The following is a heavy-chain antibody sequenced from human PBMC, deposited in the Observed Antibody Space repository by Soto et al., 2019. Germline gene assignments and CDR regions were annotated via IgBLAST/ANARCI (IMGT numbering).Heavy chain of an antibody. CDR3: VKDPGAVTGDEYFQH. V-gene: IGHV3-64D*06. J-gene: IGHJ1*01. D-gene: IGHD6-19*01. CDR2: ISSNGGTT. CDR1: GFTFSSYA. Sequence: PGGSLRLSCSASGFTFSSYAMHWVRQAPGKGLEYASGISSNGGTTYYVDSVKGRFTISRDNSKNTLYLQMSSLRAEDTAVYYCVKDPGAVTGDEYFQHWGLGTLVTV.